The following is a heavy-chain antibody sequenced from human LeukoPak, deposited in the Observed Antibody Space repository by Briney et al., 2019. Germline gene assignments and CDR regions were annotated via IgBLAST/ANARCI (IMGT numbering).Heavy chain of an antibody. CDR1: GFTFSSNY. Sequence: PGGSLRLSCAASGFTFSSNYMSWVRQAPGKGLEWVSVIYSGGSAYYADSVKGRFTISRDNSKNTLFLQMDSLRAEDAAVYYCARGGRDGYNYFDYWGQGTLVTVSS. D-gene: IGHD5-24*01. CDR2: IYSGGSA. V-gene: IGHV3-53*01. CDR3: ARGGRDGYNYFDY. J-gene: IGHJ4*02.